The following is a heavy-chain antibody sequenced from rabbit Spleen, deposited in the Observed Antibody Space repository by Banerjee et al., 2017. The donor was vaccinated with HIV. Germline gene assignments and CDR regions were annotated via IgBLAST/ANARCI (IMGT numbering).Heavy chain of an antibody. V-gene: IGHV1S45*01. CDR1: GFSFSSSYY. CDR2: IYAGSSGST. J-gene: IGHJ6*01. CDR3: ARDTGSSFSSYGMDL. Sequence: QEQLVESGGGLVQPEGSLTLTCTASGFSFSSSYYMCWVRQAPGKGLEWIACIYAGSSGSTYYATWAKGRFTCSKTSSTTVTLQMTSLTVADTATYFCARDTGSSFSSYGMDLWGPGTLVTVS. D-gene: IGHD8-1*01.